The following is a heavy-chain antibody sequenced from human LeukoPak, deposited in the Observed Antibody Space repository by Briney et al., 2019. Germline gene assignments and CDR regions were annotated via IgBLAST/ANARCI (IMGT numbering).Heavy chain of an antibody. CDR2: IDYSGAT. D-gene: IGHD3-10*01. J-gene: IGHJ4*02. CDR3: ARVGSYCFEY. V-gene: IGHV4-59*01. Sequence: SETLSLTCTVSGGPISTYYWSWIRQPPGKGLEWIGYIDYSGATNYNPSLKSRVTMSVDTSKHQFSLKLSSVTAADTAVYYCARVGSYCFEYWGQGTPVTVSS. CDR1: GGPISTYY.